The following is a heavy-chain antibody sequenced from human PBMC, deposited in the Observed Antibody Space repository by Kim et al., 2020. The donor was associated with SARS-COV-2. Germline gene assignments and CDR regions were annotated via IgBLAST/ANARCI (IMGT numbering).Heavy chain of an antibody. CDR3: AKDSAAAGVDY. J-gene: IGHJ4*02. CDR2: K. V-gene: IGHV3-30*02. Sequence: KYNADSVKGRFTISRDNSKNTLYLQMNSLRAEDTAVYYCAKDSAAAGVDYWGQGTLVTVSS. D-gene: IGHD6-13*01.